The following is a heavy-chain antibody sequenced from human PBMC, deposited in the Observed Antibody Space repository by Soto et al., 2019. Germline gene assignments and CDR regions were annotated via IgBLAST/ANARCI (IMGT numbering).Heavy chain of an antibody. J-gene: IGHJ5*02. CDR2: ITGSGGNT. CDR3: AKGGGFGELNWFDP. Sequence: GGSLRLSCAASGFTFSNSAMNWVRQAPGRGLEWVSAITGSGGNTYYADSVKGRFTISRDNSKNTLYLQMNSLRAEDTAVYFCAKGGGFGELNWFDPWGQGTLVTVSS. CDR1: GFTFSNSA. V-gene: IGHV3-23*01. D-gene: IGHD3-10*01.